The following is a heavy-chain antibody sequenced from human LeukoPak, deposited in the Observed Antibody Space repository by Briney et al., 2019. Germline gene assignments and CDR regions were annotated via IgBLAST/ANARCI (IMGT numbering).Heavy chain of an antibody. Sequence: PSETLSLTCTVSGGAISSSDYYWGWVRQPPGKGLEWIGSVYHSGSTYYSPSLKSRVTISVDTSKNQFSLKLRSVTAADTAVYYCARTTEGYAGGPGYSYYYYMDVWGKGTTVTISS. D-gene: IGHD5-12*01. CDR1: GGAISSSDYY. CDR2: VYHSGST. J-gene: IGHJ6*03. CDR3: ARTTEGYAGGPGYSYYYYMDV. V-gene: IGHV4-39*07.